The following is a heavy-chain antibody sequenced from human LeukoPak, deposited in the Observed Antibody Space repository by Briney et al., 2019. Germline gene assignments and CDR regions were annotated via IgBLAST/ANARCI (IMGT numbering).Heavy chain of an antibody. J-gene: IGHJ4*02. V-gene: IGHV3-23*01. Sequence: PGGSLRLSCVGSGFSFNGYAMSWVRQAPGKGLEWVAVTGGSDDNTHYADSVKGRFTISRDNSENRLFLQMNSPRPEDSALYYCTKDLMTGFSSGWYFAYWGQGTLVTVSS. CDR1: GFSFNGYA. CDR3: TKDLMTGFSSGWYFAY. CDR2: TGGSDDNT. D-gene: IGHD6-19*01.